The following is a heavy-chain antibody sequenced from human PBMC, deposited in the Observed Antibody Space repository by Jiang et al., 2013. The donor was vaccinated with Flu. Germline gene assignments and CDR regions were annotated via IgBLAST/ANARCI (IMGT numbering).Heavy chain of an antibody. Sequence: ASGFAFGKCCYKLGPPGSREGLEWLGFIRSKAYGGTTEYAASVKGRFTISRDDSKSVAYLQMNSLKSEDTAVYYCVRGFIEMATIARFDYWGQGTMVTVSS. J-gene: IGHJ4*02. V-gene: IGHV3-49*02. CDR1: GFAFGKCC. D-gene: IGHD5-24*01. CDR3: VRGFIEMATIARFDY. CDR2: IRSKAYGGTT.